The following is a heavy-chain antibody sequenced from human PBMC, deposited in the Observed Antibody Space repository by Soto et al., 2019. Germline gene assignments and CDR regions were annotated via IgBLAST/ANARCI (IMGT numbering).Heavy chain of an antibody. CDR2: IYYSGST. CDR3: ARETRQYYFDY. Sequence: PSETLSLTCTVSGGSISSGGYYWSWIRQHPGKGLEWIGYIYYSGSTYYNPSLKSRVTISVDTSKNLFSLKLSSVTAAATAVYYCARETRQYYFDYLGQGTLLTVSS. CDR1: GGSISSGGYY. D-gene: IGHD1-7*01. J-gene: IGHJ4*02. V-gene: IGHV4-31*03.